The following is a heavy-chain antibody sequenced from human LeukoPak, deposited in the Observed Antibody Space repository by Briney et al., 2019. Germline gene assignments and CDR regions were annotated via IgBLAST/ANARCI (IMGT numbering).Heavy chain of an antibody. CDR3: ARMGQPYCSGGSCPHAASYYFDY. CDR1: GFTFSSYA. Sequence: GGSLRLSCAASGFTFSSYAMHWVRQAPGKGLEWVAVISYDGSNKYYADSVKGRFTISRDNSKNTLYLQMNSLRAEDTAVYYCARMGQPYCSGGSCPHAASYYFDYWGQGTLVTVSS. CDR2: ISYDGSNK. J-gene: IGHJ4*02. D-gene: IGHD2-15*01. V-gene: IGHV3-30*04.